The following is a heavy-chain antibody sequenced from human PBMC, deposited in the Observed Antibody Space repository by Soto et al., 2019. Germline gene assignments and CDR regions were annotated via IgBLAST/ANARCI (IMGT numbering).Heavy chain of an antibody. J-gene: IGHJ4*02. D-gene: IGHD2-8*01. V-gene: IGHV1-8*01. CDR1: GYTFTSYD. CDR3: ARGGYCSNGVCSGFLDY. CDR2: MNPSDGKV. Sequence: ASVKVSCKASGYTFTSYDINWVRQAPGEGLERMGWMNPSDGKVGYAQKFQGRLAMTRDTSIRTAYMELSSLRSEDTAVYHCARGGYCSNGVCSGFLDYWGQGTLVTVSS.